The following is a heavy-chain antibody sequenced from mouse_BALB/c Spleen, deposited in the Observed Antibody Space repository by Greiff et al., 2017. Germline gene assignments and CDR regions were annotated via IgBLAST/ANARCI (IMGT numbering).Heavy chain of an antibody. CDR1: GYSITSGYY. CDR3: ARDRDWFAY. V-gene: IGHV3-6*02. J-gene: IGHJ3*01. CDR2: ISYDGSN. Sequence: VQLKESGPGLVKPSQSLSLTCSVTGYSITSGYYWNWIRQFPGNKLEWMGYISYDGSNNYNPSLKNRISITRDTSKNQLFLKLNSVTTEDTATYYCARDRDWFAYWGQGTLVTVSA.